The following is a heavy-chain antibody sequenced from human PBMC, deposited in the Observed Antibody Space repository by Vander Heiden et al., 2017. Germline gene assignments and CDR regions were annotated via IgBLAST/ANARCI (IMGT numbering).Heavy chain of an antibody. V-gene: IGHV3-9*01. CDR3: ARDAHYDILTGYVDY. J-gene: IGHJ4*02. Sequence: VQLVESGGGLVQPGRSLRLYCAASGFTFDDYAMHWVRQAPGKGLEWVSGISWNSDSMDYADSVKGRFTISRDNAKNSLYLQMSSLRAEDTALYYCARDAHYDILTGYVDYWGQGTLVTVSS. CDR1: GFTFDDYA. CDR2: ISWNSDSM. D-gene: IGHD3-9*01.